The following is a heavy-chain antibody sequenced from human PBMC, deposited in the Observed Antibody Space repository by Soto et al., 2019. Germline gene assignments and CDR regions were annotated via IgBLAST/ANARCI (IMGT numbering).Heavy chain of an antibody. CDR3: TIAAAGKYNWFDP. CDR1: GGSISSGGYY. Sequence: PSETLSLTCTVSGGSISSGGYYWSWIHQHPGKGLEWIGYIYYSGSTYYNPSLKSRVTISVDTSKNQFSLKLSSVTAADTAVYYCTIAAAGKYNWFDPWGQGTLVTVSS. CDR2: IYYSGST. D-gene: IGHD6-13*01. J-gene: IGHJ5*02. V-gene: IGHV4-31*03.